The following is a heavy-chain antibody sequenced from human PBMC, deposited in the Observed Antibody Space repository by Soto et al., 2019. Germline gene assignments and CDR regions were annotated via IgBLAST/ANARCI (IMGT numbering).Heavy chain of an antibody. D-gene: IGHD6-19*01. Sequence: GGSLRLSCAASGFTFGTTDMSWVRQAPGEGLEWVSTIDGSGGITYYADSVKGRFTISRDNSRNTVYLQMNSLRTEDTALYYCAKKDRLYGVAVAFDSWGQGTLVTVSS. V-gene: IGHV3-23*01. CDR1: GFTFGTTD. CDR2: IDGSGGIT. CDR3: AKKDRLYGVAVAFDS. J-gene: IGHJ4*02.